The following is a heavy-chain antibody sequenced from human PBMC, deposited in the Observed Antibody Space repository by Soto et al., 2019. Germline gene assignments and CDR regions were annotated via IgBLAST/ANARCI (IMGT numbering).Heavy chain of an antibody. CDR1: GFTVSSNY. J-gene: IGHJ4*02. D-gene: IGHD4-17*01. Sequence: EVQLVESGGGLIQPGGSLRLSCAASGFTVSSNYMTWVRKAPGEGLEWVSLLYSGGATYYADSVKGRFTISRDNSKNVVYLQMNSLRVEDTAVYYCARGLGNGDYGDPGDYWGQGTLVTVSS. CDR3: ARGLGNGDYGDPGDY. V-gene: IGHV3-53*01. CDR2: LYSGGAT.